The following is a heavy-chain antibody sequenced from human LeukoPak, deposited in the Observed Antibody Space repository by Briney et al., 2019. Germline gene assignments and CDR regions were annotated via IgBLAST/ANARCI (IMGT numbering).Heavy chain of an antibody. J-gene: IGHJ4*02. CDR1: GFSIGSSW. CDR2: MNEDGSGT. V-gene: IGHV3-7*01. CDR3: ARDPAWGAIDY. Sequence: GGSLRLSCAVSGFSIGSSWMSWVRQTPGKGLEWVADMNEDGSGTYYVDSVKGRFTVSRDNAQNSVYLQMNSLRVEDTGVYYCARDPAWGAIDYWGQGTLVTVPS. D-gene: IGHD7-27*01.